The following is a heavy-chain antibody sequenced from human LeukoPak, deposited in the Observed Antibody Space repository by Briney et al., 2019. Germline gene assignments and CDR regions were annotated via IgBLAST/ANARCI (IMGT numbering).Heavy chain of an antibody. D-gene: IGHD6-19*01. Sequence: SETLSLTXTVSGGSISSSSYYWGWIRQPPGKGLEWIGSIYYSGSTYYNPSLKSRVTISVDTSKNQFSLKLSSVTAADTAVYYCARQIAVAGNWFDPWGQGTLVTVSS. V-gene: IGHV4-39*01. CDR2: IYYSGST. J-gene: IGHJ5*02. CDR1: GGSISSSSYY. CDR3: ARQIAVAGNWFDP.